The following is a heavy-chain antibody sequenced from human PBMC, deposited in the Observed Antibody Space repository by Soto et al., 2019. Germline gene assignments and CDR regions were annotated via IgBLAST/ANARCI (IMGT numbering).Heavy chain of an antibody. V-gene: IGHV4-39*01. CDR1: GGSISSSSYY. CDR3: ATRRGYSGYY. D-gene: IGHD5-12*01. Sequence: QLQLQESGPGLVKPSETLSLTCTVSGGSISSSSYYWGWIRQPPGKGLEWIGSIYYSGSTYYNPSLKGRVTIAVDTSKNQFSLKLSSVTAADTAVYYCATRRGYSGYYWGQGTLVTVSS. CDR2: IYYSGST. J-gene: IGHJ4*02.